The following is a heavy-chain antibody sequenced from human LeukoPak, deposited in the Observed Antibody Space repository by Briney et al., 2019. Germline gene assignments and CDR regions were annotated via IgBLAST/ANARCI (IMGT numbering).Heavy chain of an antibody. V-gene: IGHV4-39*01. CDR1: GFSISSSSYY. D-gene: IGHD3-3*01. J-gene: IGHJ6*03. Sequence: SETLSLTCTVSGFSISSSSYYWGWIRQPPGKGLEWIGSIYYSGSTYYNPSLKSRVTISVDTSKNQFSLKLSSVTAADTAVYYCATYDAKGYYYYYMDVWGKGTTVTVSS. CDR2: IYYSGST. CDR3: ATYDAKGYYYYYMDV.